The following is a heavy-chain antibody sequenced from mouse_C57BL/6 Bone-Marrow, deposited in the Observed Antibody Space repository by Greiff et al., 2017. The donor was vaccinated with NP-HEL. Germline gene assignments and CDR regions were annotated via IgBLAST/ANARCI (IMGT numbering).Heavy chain of an antibody. J-gene: IGHJ1*03. V-gene: IGHV2-9-1*01. Sequence: QVQLKESGPGLVAPSQSLSITCTVSGFSLTSYAISWVRQPPGKGLEWLGVIWTGGGTNYNSALKSRLSISKDNSKSQVFLKMNSLQTDDTARYYCARNPSHYYGSRGRYFDVWGTGTTVTVSS. CDR1: GFSLTSYA. CDR3: ARNPSHYYGSRGRYFDV. CDR2: IWTGGGT. D-gene: IGHD1-1*01.